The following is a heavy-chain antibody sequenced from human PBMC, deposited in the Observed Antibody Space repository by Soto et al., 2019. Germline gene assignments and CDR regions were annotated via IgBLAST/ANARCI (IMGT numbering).Heavy chain of an antibody. CDR2: IDYNGRA. Sequence: QVQLQESGPGLVKPSETLPLTCSVSDGSVTGYCWSWIRQPPGKGLEWIGCIDYNGRAHYNPSLTXRXTXSXYTSNNHFSLKLSSVTTTDTAVYYCARGPDHSKVGYWGQGTLVTVSS. J-gene: IGHJ4*02. D-gene: IGHD4-4*01. V-gene: IGHV4-59*02. CDR3: ARGPDHSKVGY. CDR1: DGSVTGYC.